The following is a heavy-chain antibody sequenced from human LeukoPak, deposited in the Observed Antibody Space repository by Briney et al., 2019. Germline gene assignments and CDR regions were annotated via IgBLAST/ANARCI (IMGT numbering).Heavy chain of an antibody. J-gene: IGHJ4*02. CDR2: ISSSGSTI. Sequence: GGSLRLSCAASGFTFSDYYMSWIGQAPGKGLEWVSYISSSGSTIYYADSVKGRFTISRDNAKNTLYLQMNSLRAEDTAVYYCARDRYCSSTSCYQFEKGFDYWGQGTLVTVSS. D-gene: IGHD2-2*01. CDR3: ARDRYCSSTSCYQFEKGFDY. V-gene: IGHV3-11*01. CDR1: GFTFSDYY.